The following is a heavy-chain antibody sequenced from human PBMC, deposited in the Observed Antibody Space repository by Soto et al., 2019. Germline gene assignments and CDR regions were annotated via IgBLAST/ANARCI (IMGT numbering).Heavy chain of an antibody. CDR3: ARLEVYDDYGAFDI. D-gene: IGHD4-17*01. V-gene: IGHV5-51*01. CDR1: GYIFTSYW. Sequence: VESLKISCKGSGYIFTSYWIGCLRQRPVKGLEWMGIIYPGDSDTRYSPSFQGQVTISAGKSISTAYLQWSSLKASDTAMYYCARLEVYDDYGAFDIWGQGTMVTVSS. J-gene: IGHJ3*02. CDR2: IYPGDSDT.